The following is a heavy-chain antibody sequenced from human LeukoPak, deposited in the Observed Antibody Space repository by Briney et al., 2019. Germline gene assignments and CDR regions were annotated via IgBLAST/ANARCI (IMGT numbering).Heavy chain of an antibody. J-gene: IGHJ4*02. Sequence: GGSLRLSCVASGFTFTDYFMSWVRQAPGKGLEWVASIKHNGGEKYYVDSVKGRSTISRDNAKNSLYLEMSSLRVEDTAVYYCARDRGWRSSGYYLYHFDYWGQGTQVTFAS. CDR2: IKHNGGEK. V-gene: IGHV3-7*01. D-gene: IGHD3-22*01. CDR3: ARDRGWRSSGYYLYHFDY. CDR1: GFTFTDYF.